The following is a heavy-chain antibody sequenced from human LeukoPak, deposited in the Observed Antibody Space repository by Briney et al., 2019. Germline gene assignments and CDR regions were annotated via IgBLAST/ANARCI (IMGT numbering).Heavy chain of an antibody. D-gene: IGHD3-22*01. CDR1: GFTFSSYE. V-gene: IGHV3-48*03. CDR2: ISSSGSTI. Sequence: GGSLRLSCAASGFTFSSYEMNWVRRAPGKGLEWVSYISSSGSTIYYADSVKGRFTISRDNAKNSLYLQMNSLRAEDTAVYYCARDLGSGYPDWGQGTLVTVSS. CDR3: ARDLGSGYPD. J-gene: IGHJ4*02.